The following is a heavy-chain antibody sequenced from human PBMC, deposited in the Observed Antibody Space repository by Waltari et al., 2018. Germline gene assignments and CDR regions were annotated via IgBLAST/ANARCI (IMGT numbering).Heavy chain of an antibody. CDR3: ARDPQELRNYYYYMDV. V-gene: IGHV4-61*02. CDR1: GGSISSGSYY. Sequence: QVQLQESGPGLVKPSQTLSLTCTVSGGSISSGSYYWSWIRPPAGKGLEWIGRIYTSGSTNYNPSLKSRVTISVDTSKNQFSLKLSSVTAADTAVYYCARDPQELRNYYYYMDVWGKGTTVTVSS. D-gene: IGHD1-7*01. CDR2: IYTSGST. J-gene: IGHJ6*03.